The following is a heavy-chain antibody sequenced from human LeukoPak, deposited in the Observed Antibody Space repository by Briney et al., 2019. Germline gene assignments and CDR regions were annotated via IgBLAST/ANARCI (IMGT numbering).Heavy chain of an antibody. D-gene: IGHD4-11*01. CDR1: GGSISSGGYY. V-gene: IGHV4-31*03. J-gene: IGHJ4*02. Sequence: PSQTLSLTCTVSGGSISSGGYYWSWIRQHPGKGLEWIGYIYYSGSTSYNPSLKSRVTISVDTSKNQFSLKLSSVTAADTAVYYCATLNYREYYFDYWGQGTLVTVSS. CDR3: ATLNYREYYFDY. CDR2: IYYSGST.